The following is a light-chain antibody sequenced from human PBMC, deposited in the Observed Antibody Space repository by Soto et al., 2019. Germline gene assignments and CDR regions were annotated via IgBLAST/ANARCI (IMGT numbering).Light chain of an antibody. CDR2: EVS. CDR3: CSYAGSNYV. J-gene: IGLJ1*01. CDR1: SSDVGNYNL. V-gene: IGLV2-23*02. Sequence: QSALTQPASVSGSPGQSITISCTGTSSDVGNYNLVSWYQHHPGKAPKLMIYEVSKRPSGVSNRFSGSKSGDTAPLTISGLQAEDEADYYCCSYAGSNYVFGTGTQLTVL.